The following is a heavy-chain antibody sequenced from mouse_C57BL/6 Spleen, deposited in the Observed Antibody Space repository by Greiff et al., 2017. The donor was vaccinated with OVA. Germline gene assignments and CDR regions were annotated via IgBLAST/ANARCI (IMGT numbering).Heavy chain of an antibody. CDR2: IYPGSGST. CDR1: GYTFTSYW. V-gene: IGHV1-55*01. Sequence: QVQLQQPGAELVKPGASVKMSCKASGYTFTSYWITWVKQRPGQGLEWVGDIYPGSGSTTYNEKFKSKATLTVDTSSSTAYMQLSSLTSEDSAVYYCAREAIRNYYSMDYWGQGTSVTGSS. J-gene: IGHJ4*01. CDR3: AREAIRNYYSMDY.